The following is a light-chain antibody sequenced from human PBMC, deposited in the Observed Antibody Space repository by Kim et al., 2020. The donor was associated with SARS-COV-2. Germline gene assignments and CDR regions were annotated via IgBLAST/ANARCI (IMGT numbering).Light chain of an antibody. Sequence: EIVLTQSPATLSLSPGERATLSCRASQSVSSYLAWYQQKPGQAPRLLIYDASNRATGIPARFSGSGSGTDSTLTISSLEPEEFAVYYCQQRSNWPPKLTFGGGTKVDIK. CDR1: QSVSSY. V-gene: IGKV3-11*01. CDR3: QQRSNWPPKLT. J-gene: IGKJ4*01. CDR2: DAS.